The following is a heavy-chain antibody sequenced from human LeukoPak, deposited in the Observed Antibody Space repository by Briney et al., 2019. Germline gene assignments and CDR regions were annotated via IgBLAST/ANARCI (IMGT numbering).Heavy chain of an antibody. CDR3: ARGKWAVWGSYRYTFDY. Sequence: ASVKVSCKASGYTFTSYAMNWVRQAPGQGLEWMGWINTNTGNPTYAQGFTGRFVFSLDTSVSTAYLQISSLKAEDTAVYYCARGKWAVWGSYRYTFDYWGQGTLVTVSS. V-gene: IGHV7-4-1*02. D-gene: IGHD3-16*02. J-gene: IGHJ4*02. CDR2: INTNTGNP. CDR1: GYTFTSYA.